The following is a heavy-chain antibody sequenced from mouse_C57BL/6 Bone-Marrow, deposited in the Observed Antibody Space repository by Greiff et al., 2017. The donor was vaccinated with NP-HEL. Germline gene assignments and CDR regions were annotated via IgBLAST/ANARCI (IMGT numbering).Heavy chain of an antibody. CDR3: ARWGLRGYFDY. D-gene: IGHD3-1*01. Sequence: QVQLQQSGAELARPGASVKLSCKASGYTFTSYGISWVKQRTGQGLEWIGEIYPRSGNTYYNEKFKGKATLTADKSSSTAYMELRSLTSEDSAVYFCARWGLRGYFDYWGQGTTLTVST. J-gene: IGHJ2*01. V-gene: IGHV1-81*01. CDR2: IYPRSGNT. CDR1: GYTFTSYG.